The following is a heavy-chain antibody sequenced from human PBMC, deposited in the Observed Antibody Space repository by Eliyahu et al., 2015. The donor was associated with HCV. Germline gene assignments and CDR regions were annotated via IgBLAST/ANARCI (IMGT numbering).Heavy chain of an antibody. CDR1: GFTFXNAW. CDR2: IKSKTDGGTT. CDR3: TTEGSSGMDYYYYYGMDV. V-gene: IGHV3-15*01. Sequence: EVQLVESGGGLVKPGGSLRLSCXASGFTFXNAWXXWVRQAPGKGLGWVGRIKSKTDGGTTDYAAPVKGRFTISRDDSKNTLYLQMNSLKTEDTAVYYCTTEGSSGMDYYYYYGMDVWGQGTTVTVSS. D-gene: IGHD6-19*01. J-gene: IGHJ6*02.